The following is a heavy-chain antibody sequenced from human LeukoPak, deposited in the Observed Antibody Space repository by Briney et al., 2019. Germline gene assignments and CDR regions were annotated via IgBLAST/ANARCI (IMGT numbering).Heavy chain of an antibody. Sequence: ASVKVSCKASGYTFASYDINWVRQATGQGLEWMGWMKPNSGNTGYAQKFQGRVTMTRDTSISTAYMELSSLTSEDTAVYYCARGFVNLPGYWGVWGKGTTVTVSS. CDR1: GYTFASYD. D-gene: IGHD3-9*01. V-gene: IGHV1-8*02. CDR2: MKPNSGNT. J-gene: IGHJ6*04. CDR3: ARGFVNLPGYWGV.